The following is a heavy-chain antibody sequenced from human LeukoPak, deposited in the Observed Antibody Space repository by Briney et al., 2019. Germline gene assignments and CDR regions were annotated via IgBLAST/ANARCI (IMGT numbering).Heavy chain of an antibody. J-gene: IGHJ4*02. CDR1: GFTFSNAW. Sequence: GGSLRLSCAASGFTFSNAWMSWVRQAPGKGLEWVGRIKSKTDGGTTDYAAPVKGRFTISRDDSKNTLYLQMNSLKTEDTAVYYCTTDYGDYYYFDYWGQGTLVIVSS. D-gene: IGHD4-17*01. V-gene: IGHV3-15*01. CDR3: TTDYGDYYYFDY. CDR2: IKSKTDGGTT.